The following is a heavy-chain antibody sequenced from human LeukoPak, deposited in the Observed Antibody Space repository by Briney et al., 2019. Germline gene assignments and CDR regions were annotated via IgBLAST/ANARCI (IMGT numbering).Heavy chain of an antibody. Sequence: GGSLRLSCVASEFSVGSNYMTWVRQAPGKGLEWLSYISGNGGVIQYADSVKGRFTISRDNAKNLLYLQMDSLRVEDTAIYYCARDPRTVRIWGQGTLVTVSS. D-gene: IGHD1-1*01. CDR2: ISGNGGVI. CDR1: EFSVGSNY. CDR3: ARDPRTVRI. J-gene: IGHJ4*02. V-gene: IGHV3-11*04.